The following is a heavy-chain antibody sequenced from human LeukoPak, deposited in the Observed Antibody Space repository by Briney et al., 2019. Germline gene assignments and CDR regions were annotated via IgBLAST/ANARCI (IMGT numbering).Heavy chain of an antibody. J-gene: IGHJ6*02. V-gene: IGHV3-30-3*01. CDR2: MSYDGNNK. D-gene: IGHD6-13*01. Sequence: QAGGSLRLSCAASGFTFSNYAMHWVRQAPGKGLEWVAVMSYDGNNKYSADSVKGRFTISRDNSKNMLYLQMNSLRAEDTAVYYCAREVSQQQLAHYYYYYGMDVWGQGTTVTVSS. CDR1: GFTFSNYA. CDR3: AREVSQQQLAHYYYYYGMDV.